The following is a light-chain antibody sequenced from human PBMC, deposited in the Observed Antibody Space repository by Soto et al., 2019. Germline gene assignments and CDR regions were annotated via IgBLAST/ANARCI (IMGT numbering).Light chain of an antibody. CDR1: QALGNY. CDR3: QQCHATPLT. V-gene: IGKV1-39*01. J-gene: IGKJ5*01. CDR2: GAT. Sequence: DIQMTQSPSSLSASVGDRVTITCRASQALGNYLNWYQQKPGKAPNLLIFGATTLQSGVPSRFSGSGYGTNFTLIISVLQSEDFAIYYCQQCHATPLTFGQGTRL.